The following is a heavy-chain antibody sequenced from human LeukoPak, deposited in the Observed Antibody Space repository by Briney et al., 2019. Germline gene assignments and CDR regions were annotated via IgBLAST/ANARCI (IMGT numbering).Heavy chain of an antibody. D-gene: IGHD3-22*01. CDR1: GGSISSYY. Sequence: SEALSLTCTVSGGSISSYYWSWIRQPPGKGLEWIGYIYYSGSTNYNPSLKSRVTISVDTSKNQFSLKLSSVTAADTAVYYCARLPDMYYYDSSGYSSYFDYWGQGTLVTVSS. J-gene: IGHJ4*02. CDR3: ARLPDMYYYDSSGYSSYFDY. V-gene: IGHV4-59*08. CDR2: IYYSGST.